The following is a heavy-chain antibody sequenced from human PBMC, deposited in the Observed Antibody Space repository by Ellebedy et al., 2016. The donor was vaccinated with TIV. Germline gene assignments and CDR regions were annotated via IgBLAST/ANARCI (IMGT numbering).Heavy chain of an antibody. CDR3: ARDRCSGGSCYLLNY. V-gene: IGHV3-64*01. CDR1: GFTFSRYA. J-gene: IGHJ4*02. Sequence: GGSLRLSCAASGFTFSRYAMHWVRQAPGKGLEYVSAISSNGGSTYYANSVKGRFTISRDNSKNTLYLQMGSLIAEDMAVYYCARDRCSGGSCYLLNYWGQGTLVTVSS. D-gene: IGHD2-15*01. CDR2: ISSNGGST.